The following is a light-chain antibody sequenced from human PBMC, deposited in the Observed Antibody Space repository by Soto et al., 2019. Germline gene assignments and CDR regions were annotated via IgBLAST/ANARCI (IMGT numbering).Light chain of an antibody. J-gene: IGKJ2*01. CDR1: QSIGNW. Sequence: DIQMTQSPSTLSASVGDRVSISCRASQSIGNWLAWYQQKAGKAPKLLVYKASILESGVPSRFSGSGSGTEFTLTISSLQPDDFATYYCQQYSHYFSYAVGQGTKLEIK. CDR2: KAS. V-gene: IGKV1-5*03. CDR3: QQYSHYFSYA.